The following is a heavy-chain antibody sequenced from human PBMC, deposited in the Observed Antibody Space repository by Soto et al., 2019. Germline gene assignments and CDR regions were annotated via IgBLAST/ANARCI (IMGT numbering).Heavy chain of an antibody. CDR1: GYTFTSYY. J-gene: IGHJ4*02. D-gene: IGHD5-18*01. Sequence: ASVKVSCKASGYTFTSYYMHWVRQAPGQGLEWMGIINPSGGSTSYAQKFQGRVTMTRDTSTSTVYMELSSLRSEDTAVYYCARVRGTAMALYYFDYWGQGTLVTVYS. CDR3: ARVRGTAMALYYFDY. V-gene: IGHV1-46*01. CDR2: INPSGGST.